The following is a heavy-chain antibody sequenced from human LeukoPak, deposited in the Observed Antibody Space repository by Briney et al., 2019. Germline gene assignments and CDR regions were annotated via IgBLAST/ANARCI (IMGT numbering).Heavy chain of an antibody. D-gene: IGHD3-10*01. CDR3: ARGGFNYGSGSYSYFDY. CDR2: IWYDGSNK. V-gene: IGHV3-33*08. J-gene: IGHJ4*02. CDR1: GGSISSYY. Sequence: LSLTCTVSGGSISSYYWSWVRQAPGKGLEWVAVIWYDGSNKYYADSVKGRFTISRDNSKNTLYLQMNSLRAEDTAVYYCARGGFNYGSGSYSYFDYWGQGTLVTVSS.